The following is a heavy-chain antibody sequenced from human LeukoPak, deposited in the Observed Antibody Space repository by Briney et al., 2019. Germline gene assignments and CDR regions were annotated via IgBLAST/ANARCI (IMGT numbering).Heavy chain of an antibody. D-gene: IGHD2-15*01. V-gene: IGHV4-59*01. CDR2: IYYTGST. Sequence: SETLSLTCTVSGGSISTYYWSWIRQPPGKGLEWIGYIYYTGSTNYNPSLKSRVTISVDTSKNQFSLKLSSVTAADTAVYYCAAQTRGAAATGYWGQGTLVTVSS. J-gene: IGHJ4*02. CDR3: AAQTRGAAATGY. CDR1: GGSISTYY.